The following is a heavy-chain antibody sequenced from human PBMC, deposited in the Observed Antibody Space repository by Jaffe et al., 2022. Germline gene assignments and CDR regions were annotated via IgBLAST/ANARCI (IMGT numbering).Heavy chain of an antibody. CDR1: GFSLSTSGVG. CDR2: IYWNDDK. J-gene: IGHJ4*02. V-gene: IGHV2-5*01. CDR3: AHQRYCSSTSCYIWQQLAEIQSYYFDY. Sequence: QITLKESGPTLVKPTQTLTLTCTFSGFSLSTSGVGVGWIRQPPGKALEWLALIYWNDDKRYSPSLKSRLTITKDTSKNQVVLTMTNMDPVDTATYYCAHQRYCSSTSCYIWQQLAEIQSYYFDYWGQGTLVTVSS. D-gene: IGHD2-2*02.